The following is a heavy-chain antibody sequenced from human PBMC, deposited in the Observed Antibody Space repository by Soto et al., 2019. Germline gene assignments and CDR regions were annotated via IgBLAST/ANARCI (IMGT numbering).Heavy chain of an antibody. D-gene: IGHD4-17*01. J-gene: IGHJ6*02. Sequence: ASVKVSCKASGYTFTGYYMHWVRQAPGQGLEWMGWINPNSGGTNYAQKFQGWVTMTRDTSISTAYMELSRLRSDDTAVYYCARAPLYGDYYYGMDIWGQGTTVTV. CDR1: GYTFTGYY. CDR3: ARAPLYGDYYYGMDI. CDR2: INPNSGGT. V-gene: IGHV1-2*04.